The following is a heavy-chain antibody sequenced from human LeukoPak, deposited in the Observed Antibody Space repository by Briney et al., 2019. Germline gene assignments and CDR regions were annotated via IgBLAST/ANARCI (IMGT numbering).Heavy chain of an antibody. V-gene: IGHV4-4*09. CDR3: ARHDRRRAFDI. CDR2: IYTSGST. Sequence: SETLSLTCSVSGGSFDSKYWSWIRQPPGKGLEWIGYIYTSGSTNYNPSLKSRVTISVDTSKNQFSLKLSSVTAADTAVYYCARHDRRRAFDIWGQGTMVTVSS. CDR1: GGSFDSKY. J-gene: IGHJ3*02.